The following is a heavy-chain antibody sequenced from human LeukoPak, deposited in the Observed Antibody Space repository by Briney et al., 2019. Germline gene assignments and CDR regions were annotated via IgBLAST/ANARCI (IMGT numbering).Heavy chain of an antibody. CDR1: GGSLSSYY. Sequence: AETLSLTCTVSGGSLSSYYWSWIRQPPGRGRDGIGYIHYSGSTNYKPSLKTRLTISVDTSKHPLSLKLRSVTAAETTVYSCARVHQNADPDYWGQGTLVTVSS. CDR3: ARVHQNADPDY. V-gene: IGHV4-59*01. J-gene: IGHJ4*02. D-gene: IGHD2-2*01. CDR2: IHYSGST.